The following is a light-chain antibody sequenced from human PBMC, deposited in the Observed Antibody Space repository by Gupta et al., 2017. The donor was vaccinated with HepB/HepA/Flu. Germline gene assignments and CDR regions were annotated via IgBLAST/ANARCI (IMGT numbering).Light chain of an antibody. V-gene: IGLV2-18*02. CDR1: STDIGSFNR. J-gene: IGLJ2*01. CDR2: EVS. Sequence: QSALPQPPSVSGSPGQSVTISCTGTSTDIGSFNRVSWYQQPPGTAPKLMIYEVSNRPSGVPDRFSGAKSGNTASLTISGLQAEDEADYYCNSYTSSSTLVFGGGTKLTVL. CDR3: NSYTSSSTLV.